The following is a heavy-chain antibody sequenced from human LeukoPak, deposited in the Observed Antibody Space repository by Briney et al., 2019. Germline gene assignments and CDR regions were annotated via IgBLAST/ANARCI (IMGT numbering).Heavy chain of an antibody. J-gene: IGHJ4*02. Sequence: RASVRVSCKASGGTFSSYAISWVRQAPGQGLEWMGGIIPIFGTANYAQKFQGRVTITADESTSTAYMELSSLRSEDTAVYYCAREGFLEWLLYRYYFDYWGQGTLVTVSS. CDR3: AREGFLEWLLYRYYFDY. D-gene: IGHD3-3*01. V-gene: IGHV1-69*13. CDR1: GGTFSSYA. CDR2: IIPIFGTA.